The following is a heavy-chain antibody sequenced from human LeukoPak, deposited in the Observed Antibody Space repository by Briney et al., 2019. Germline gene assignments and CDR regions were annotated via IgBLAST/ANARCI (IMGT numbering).Heavy chain of an antibody. D-gene: IGHD3-22*01. V-gene: IGHV3-21*01. CDR3: HVVAVGFDY. Sequence: GGSLRLSCAASGFTFSSYTMNWVRQAPGKGLEWVSSITSSSSYIYYADSVKGRFTISRDNAKNSLCLQMNSLRAEDTAVYARHVVAVGFDYWGQGTLVTVSS. J-gene: IGHJ4*02. CDR2: ITSSSSYI. CDR1: GFTFSSYT.